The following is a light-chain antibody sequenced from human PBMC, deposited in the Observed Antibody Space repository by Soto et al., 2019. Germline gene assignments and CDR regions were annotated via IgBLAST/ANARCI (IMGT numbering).Light chain of an antibody. CDR2: DAS. CDR1: QSVSSY. Sequence: EIVLTQSPATLSLSPGERATLSCRASQSVSSYVAWYQQKPGQAPRLLIYDASNRAAGTPARFSGSGSGTDFTLTISSLEPEDFAVYCCQQRSDWPPFGPGTKVDIK. CDR3: QQRSDWPP. V-gene: IGKV3-11*01. J-gene: IGKJ3*01.